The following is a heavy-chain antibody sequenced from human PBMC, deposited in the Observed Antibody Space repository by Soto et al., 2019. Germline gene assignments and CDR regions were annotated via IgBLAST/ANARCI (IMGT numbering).Heavy chain of an antibody. CDR1: GLTFSGLGMKFSSYG. V-gene: IGHV3-33*01. D-gene: IGHD5-12*01. J-gene: IGHJ4*02. CDR2: IGGTGSKE. CDR3: ARSRMPYSDNEPSRD. Sequence: QVQLLESGGGVVQPGGSLRLSCGESGLTFSGLGMKFSSYGMEWVRQAPGKGLGWVALIGGTGSKEEYADPVKGRFTISRYNSKNTVYLQMSSLRVEDTGFYYCARSRMPYSDNEPSRDWGPGTLVTVSS.